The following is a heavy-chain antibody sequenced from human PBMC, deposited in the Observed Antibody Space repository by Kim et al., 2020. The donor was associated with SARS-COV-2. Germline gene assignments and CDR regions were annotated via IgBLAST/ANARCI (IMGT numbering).Heavy chain of an antibody. Sequence: GGSLRLSCTASGFTFSPFAMHWVRQAPGKGLEWVAVIRSDESKRYYAESVKDRFTISRDNSKNTLYLQMISLGAEDTAIYFCARNYGSATMIGDVWGLGTVVTVSS. CDR2: IRSDESKR. J-gene: IGHJ3*01. CDR1: GFTFSPFA. V-gene: IGHV3-33*01. CDR3: ARNYGSATMIGDV. D-gene: IGHD3-10*01.